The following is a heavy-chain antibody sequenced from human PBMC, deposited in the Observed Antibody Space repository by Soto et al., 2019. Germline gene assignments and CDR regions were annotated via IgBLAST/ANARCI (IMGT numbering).Heavy chain of an antibody. CDR3: ARGHPDSSGSYRCDY. Sequence: VKVSCKASGGTFSSYAISWVRQAPGQGLEWMGGIIPIFGTANYAQKFQGRVTITADESTSTAYMELSSLRSEDTAVYYCARGHPDSSGSYRCDYWGQGTLVTVSS. J-gene: IGHJ4*02. CDR1: GGTFSSYA. D-gene: IGHD3-22*01. V-gene: IGHV1-69*01. CDR2: IIPIFGTA.